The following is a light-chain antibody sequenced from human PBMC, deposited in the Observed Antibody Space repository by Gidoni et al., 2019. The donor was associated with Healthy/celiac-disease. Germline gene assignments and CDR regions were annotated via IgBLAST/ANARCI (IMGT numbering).Light chain of an antibody. CDR2: AAS. CDR1: QGISNY. Sequence: DIQMTQSPSSLSASVGDRVTITCRASQGISNYLAWYQKKPGKVPKLLIYAASTLQSAVPSRFSGSGSGTDFTLTISSLQPEDVATYYCQKYNSASWTFGQGTKLEIK. J-gene: IGKJ1*01. CDR3: QKYNSASWT. V-gene: IGKV1-27*01.